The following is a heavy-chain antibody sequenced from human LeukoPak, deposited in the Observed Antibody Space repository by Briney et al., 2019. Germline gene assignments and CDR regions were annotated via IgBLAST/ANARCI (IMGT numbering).Heavy chain of an antibody. Sequence: GGSLRLSCAASGFTFSGYSMTWVRQAPGKGLEWVSSISSSSYIYYADSLKGRFTISRDNAKNSLYLQMNSLRAEDTAVYYCAREAIANDYWGQGTLVTVSS. CDR1: GFTFSGYS. J-gene: IGHJ4*02. CDR3: AREAIANDY. V-gene: IGHV3-21*01. D-gene: IGHD6-13*01. CDR2: ISSSSYI.